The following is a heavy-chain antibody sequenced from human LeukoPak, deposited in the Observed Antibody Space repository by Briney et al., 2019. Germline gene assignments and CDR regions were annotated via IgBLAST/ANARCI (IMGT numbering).Heavy chain of an antibody. CDR2: INPNSGGT. Sequence: ASVKVSCKASGYTFTGYYMHWVRQAPGQGLEWMGWINPNSGGTNYAEKFQGRVTMTRDTSISTAYLELSRLRSDDTAVYYCASAPAWIQQIDYWGQGTLVTVSS. J-gene: IGHJ4*02. CDR3: ASAPAWIQQIDY. CDR1: GYTFTGYY. D-gene: IGHD5-18*01. V-gene: IGHV1-2*02.